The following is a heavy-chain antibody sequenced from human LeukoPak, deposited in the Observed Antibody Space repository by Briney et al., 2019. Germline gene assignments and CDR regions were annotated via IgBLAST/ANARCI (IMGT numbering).Heavy chain of an antibody. V-gene: IGHV3-21*01. CDR2: ITGSSSFI. CDR1: GFTFSTYT. J-gene: IGHJ4*02. CDR3: ARVSGTWTSDY. D-gene: IGHD3/OR15-3a*01. Sequence: GGSLRLSCAASGFTFSTYTMNWVRQAPGKGLEWVSSITGSSSFIYYADSVKGRFTISRDNAKNSLYLQMNSLRAEDTAVYYCARVSGTWTSDYWGQGTLVTVSS.